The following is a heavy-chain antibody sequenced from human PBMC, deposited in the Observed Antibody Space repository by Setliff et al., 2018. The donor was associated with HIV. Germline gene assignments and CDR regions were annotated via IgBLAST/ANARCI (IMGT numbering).Heavy chain of an antibody. CDR2: TYYRSKWYN. CDR3: ARGSYGSVLL. D-gene: IGHD6-19*01. J-gene: IGHJ4*02. V-gene: IGHV6-1*01. Sequence: SQTLSLTCAISGDSVSSNSGSWNWIRQSPSRGLEWLGRTYYRSKWYNQYAVSLKSRISINPDTSKNQFSLRLNSVTPEDTAVYYCARGSYGSVLLWGQGTLVTVSS. CDR1: GDSVSSNSGS.